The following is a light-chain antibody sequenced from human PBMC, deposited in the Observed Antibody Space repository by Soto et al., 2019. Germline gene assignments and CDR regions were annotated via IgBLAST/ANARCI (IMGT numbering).Light chain of an antibody. CDR2: EVN. V-gene: IGLV2-8*01. Sequence: QSALTQPPSASGSPGQSVTISCTGTSSDVGAHNYVSWYQQHPGKAPKLMIYEVNKRPSGVPDRFSGSKSGNTASLTVSGLHAADEADYYCISYAGTAYVAIGGGTKLTVL. CDR3: ISYAGTAYVA. J-gene: IGLJ2*01. CDR1: SSDVGAHNY.